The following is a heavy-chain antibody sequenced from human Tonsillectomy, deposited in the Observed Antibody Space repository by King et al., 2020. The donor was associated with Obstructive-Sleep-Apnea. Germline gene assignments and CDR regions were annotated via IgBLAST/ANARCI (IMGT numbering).Heavy chain of an antibody. D-gene: IGHD6-19*01. CDR1: GFTFSSYG. CDR2: IWYDGSKK. Sequence: VQLVESGGGVVQPGGSLRLSCAASGFTFSSYGMHWGRQAPGKGLEWVAVIWYDGSKKYYPHSVKGRFTISRDNSKNTRYLQMNSLGAEDTAVYYCAREEWLAGPFDYWGQGTLVTVSS. J-gene: IGHJ4*02. CDR3: AREEWLAGPFDY. V-gene: IGHV3-33*01.